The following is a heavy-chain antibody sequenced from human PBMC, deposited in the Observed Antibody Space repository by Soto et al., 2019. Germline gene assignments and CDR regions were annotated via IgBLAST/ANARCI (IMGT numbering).Heavy chain of an antibody. CDR3: ARGTGKLWFGRGGIGRLDP. CDR1: GGSISSSSYY. CDR2: IYYSGST. Sequence: QLQLQESGPGLVKPSETLSLTCTVSGGSISSSSYYWGWIRQPPGKGLEWIGSIYYSGSTYYNPSLKGKVTISVDTSMSQLSLKLRAVTAADTAGYYCARGTGKLWFGRGGIGRLDPWGQGTLVTVSS. V-gene: IGHV4-39*01. J-gene: IGHJ5*02. D-gene: IGHD3-10*01.